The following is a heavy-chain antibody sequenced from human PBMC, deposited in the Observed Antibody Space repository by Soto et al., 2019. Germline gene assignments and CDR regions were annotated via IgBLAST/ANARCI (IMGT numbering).Heavy chain of an antibody. CDR2: MNPNSGNT. J-gene: IGHJ4*02. Sequence: ASVKVSCKASGYTFTSYDINWVRQATGQGLEWMGWMNPNSGNTGYAQKFQGRVTMTRNTSISTAYMELSSLRSEDTAVYYRARGLSSSWYVGKDYWGQGTLVTVSS. D-gene: IGHD6-13*01. CDR3: ARGLSSSWYVGKDY. CDR1: GYTFTSYD. V-gene: IGHV1-8*01.